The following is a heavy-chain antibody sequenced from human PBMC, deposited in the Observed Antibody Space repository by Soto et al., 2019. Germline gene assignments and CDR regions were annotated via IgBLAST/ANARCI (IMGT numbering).Heavy chain of an antibody. CDR1: GYTFTKYG. CDR3: AREMAGLGGEYDY. V-gene: IGHV1-18*01. Sequence: QVQLVQSGAEVKNPGASVKVSCKTSGYTFTKYGVGWVRQAPGQGLEWMGWISGSSGNANYAEKVQGRITLTTDTSTSTAYIELRSLRSDATAVYYCAREMAGLGGEYDYWGQGTLVPVSS. CDR2: ISGSSGNA. J-gene: IGHJ4*02. D-gene: IGHD3-16*01.